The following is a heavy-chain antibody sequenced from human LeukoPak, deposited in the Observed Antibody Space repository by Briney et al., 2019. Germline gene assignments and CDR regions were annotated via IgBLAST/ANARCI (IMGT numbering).Heavy chain of an antibody. Sequence: PGASLKVSCKASGYTFTSYGISWVRQAPGQGREWMGWISAYNGNTNYVQNLQGRVTMTTDTTTSTPYMELRSMRSDDTGVYYCAKDDLGSGYFIGAFDIWGQGTMVTVSS. V-gene: IGHV1-18*01. D-gene: IGHD3-22*01. CDR1: GYTFTSYG. J-gene: IGHJ3*02. CDR2: ISAYNGNT. CDR3: AKDDLGSGYFIGAFDI.